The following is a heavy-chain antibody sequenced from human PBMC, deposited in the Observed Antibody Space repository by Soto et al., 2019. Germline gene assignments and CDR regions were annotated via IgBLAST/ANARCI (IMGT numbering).Heavy chain of an antibody. CDR2: ISSTSNFI. J-gene: IGHJ6*01. Sequence: EVQLVESGGGLVKPGGSLRLSCAASGFTFSSYSMNWVRQAPGKGLEWVSSISSTSNFIYYADSVKGRFTISRDNDTKSLYLQMNSLRAEGTAVYYFWKHRSGSYSSYPGDGMAGWGQGPRVTVSP. CDR1: GFTFSSYS. D-gene: IGHD3-16*02. V-gene: IGHV3-21*01. CDR3: WKHRSGSYSSYPGDGMAG.